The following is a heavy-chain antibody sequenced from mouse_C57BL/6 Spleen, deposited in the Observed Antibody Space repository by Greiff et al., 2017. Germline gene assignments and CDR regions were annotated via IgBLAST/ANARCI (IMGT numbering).Heavy chain of an antibody. D-gene: IGHD2-3*01. J-gene: IGHJ4*01. Sequence: QVQLQQSGAELARPGASVKLSCKASGYTFTSYGISWVKQSTGQGLEWIGEIYPSSGNTYYNEKFKGKATLTADKSSSTAYMELRSLTSEDSAVYFCARSCIYDGYAMDYWGQGTSVTVSA. V-gene: IGHV1-81*01. CDR1: GYTFTSYG. CDR3: ARSCIYDGYAMDY. CDR2: IYPSSGNT.